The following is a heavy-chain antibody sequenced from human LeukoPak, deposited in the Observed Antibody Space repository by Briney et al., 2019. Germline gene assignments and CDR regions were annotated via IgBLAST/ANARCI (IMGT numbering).Heavy chain of an antibody. CDR2: VYPEDSDT. J-gene: IGHJ4*02. V-gene: IGHV5-51*01. D-gene: IGHD3-3*01. Sequence: GESLKISCKGSGYSFTYSWIGWVRQMPGKGVEWMGIVYPEDSDTTYSPSFLGQVTMSVDRSISTAYLQWSSLKASDTAMYYCARLRSVTNFRVVSYFFDYWGQGTLVTVSS. CDR1: GYSFTYSW. CDR3: ARLRSVTNFRVVSYFFDY.